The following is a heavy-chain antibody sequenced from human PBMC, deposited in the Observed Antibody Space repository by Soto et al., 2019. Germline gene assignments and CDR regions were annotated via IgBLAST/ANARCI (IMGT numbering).Heavy chain of an antibody. CDR3: ARMAVPYSCWPCDY. CDR1: GGTFSSYA. Sequence: SVKVSCKASGGTFSSYAISWVRQAPGQGLEWMGGIIPIFGTANYAQKFQGRVTITADKSTRKAYMELSSLRSEDTAVYYCARMAVPYSCWPCDYWGQGTLVKVSS. J-gene: IGHJ4*02. V-gene: IGHV1-69*06. CDR2: IIPIFGTA. D-gene: IGHD4-4*01.